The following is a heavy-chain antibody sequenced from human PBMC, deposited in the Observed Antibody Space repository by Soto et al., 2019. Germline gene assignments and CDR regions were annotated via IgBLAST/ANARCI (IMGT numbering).Heavy chain of an antibody. D-gene: IGHD6-19*01. V-gene: IGHV4-59*01. Sequence: PSETLSLTCTVSGDSISSYYWSWIRRPPAKGLEWIGYIYYSGSTNYNPSLKSRVTISVDTSKNQFSLKLSSVTAADTAVYYCARQDSSGWPSHYYYGMDVWGQGTTVTVSS. CDR3: ARQDSSGWPSHYYYGMDV. CDR1: GDSISSYY. J-gene: IGHJ6*02. CDR2: IYYSGST.